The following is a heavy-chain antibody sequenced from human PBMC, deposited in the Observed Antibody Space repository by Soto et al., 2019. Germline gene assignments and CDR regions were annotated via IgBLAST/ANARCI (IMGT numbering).Heavy chain of an antibody. CDR3: AKFGAYNYGFVDC. V-gene: IGHV1-2*02. Sequence: QVQLVQSGAEVKKPGASVKVSCKASGYTFSGYYLHWVRRAPGQGPEWMGWINPNSGATDSALKFLGRVTMTRVTSITTAYMELRRLRSDDTAVYFCAKFGAYNYGFVDCWGQGTLVTVSS. D-gene: IGHD3-10*01. CDR2: INPNSGAT. J-gene: IGHJ4*02. CDR1: GYTFSGYY.